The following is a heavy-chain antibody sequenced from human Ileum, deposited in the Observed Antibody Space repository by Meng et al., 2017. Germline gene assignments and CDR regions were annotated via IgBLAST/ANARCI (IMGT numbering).Heavy chain of an antibody. V-gene: IGHV3-9*03. CDR1: GFTFDDYA. J-gene: IGHJ4*02. D-gene: IGHD3-22*01. Sequence: GGSLRLSCAASGFTFDDYAVHWVRQAPGKGLEWVSGISWNSGSIGYADSVKGRFTISRDNAKNSLYLQMNSLRAEDMALYYCAKDRGSSGYALDYWGQGTLVTVSS. CDR2: ISWNSGSI. CDR3: AKDRGSSGYALDY.